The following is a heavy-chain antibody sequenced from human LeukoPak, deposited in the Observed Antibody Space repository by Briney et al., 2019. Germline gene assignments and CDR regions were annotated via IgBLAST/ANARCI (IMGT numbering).Heavy chain of an antibody. J-gene: IGHJ4*02. CDR2: IRSDANRK. Sequence: GGSLRLSCAASGFTFSTYGMYWVHQAPGKGLEWVTFIRSDANRKYYADSVKGRFAISRDTSKNTLYLQMNSLNTEDTAVYYCARDQGAYYYGSVLDYWGQGTLVTVSS. D-gene: IGHD3-10*01. CDR1: GFTFSTYG. V-gene: IGHV3-30*02. CDR3: ARDQGAYYYGSVLDY.